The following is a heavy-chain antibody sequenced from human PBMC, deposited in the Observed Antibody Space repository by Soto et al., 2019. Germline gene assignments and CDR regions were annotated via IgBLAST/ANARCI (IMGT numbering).Heavy chain of an antibody. CDR2: INSDGSST. J-gene: IGHJ6*02. Sequence: PGGSLRLSCAASGFTFSSYWMHWVRQAPGKGLVWVSRINSDGSSTSYADSVKGRFTISRDSAKNTLYLQMNSLRAEDTAVYYCARAGSEGISDYYYGMDVWGQGTTVTVSS. D-gene: IGHD3-10*01. CDR3: ARAGSEGISDYYYGMDV. V-gene: IGHV3-74*01. CDR1: GFTFSSYW.